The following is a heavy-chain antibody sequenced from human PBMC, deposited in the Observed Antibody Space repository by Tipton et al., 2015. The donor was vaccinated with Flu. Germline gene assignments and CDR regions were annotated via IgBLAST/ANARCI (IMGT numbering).Heavy chain of an antibody. V-gene: IGHV4-59*07. CDR3: ARSVAVAAPGWFDP. CDR1: DGSISSYY. J-gene: IGHJ5*02. D-gene: IGHD6-19*01. CDR2: IYYSGST. Sequence: TLSLTCTVSDGSISSYYWSWIRQPPGKGLEWIGYIYYSGSTNYNPSLKSRVTISVDTSKNQFSLKLSSVTAADTAVYYCARSVAVAAPGWFDPWGQGTLVTVSS.